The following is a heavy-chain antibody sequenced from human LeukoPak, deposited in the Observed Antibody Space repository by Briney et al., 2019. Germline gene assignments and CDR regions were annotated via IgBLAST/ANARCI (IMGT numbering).Heavy chain of an antibody. D-gene: IGHD2-21*02. CDR3: ARLHIVVVTANDAFDI. V-gene: IGHV5-51*01. CDR2: IYPGDSDT. Sequence: GESLKISCKGSGYSFTSYWIGWVRQVPGKGLEWMGIIYPGDSDTRYSPSFQGQVTISADKSISTAYLQWSSLKASDTAMYYCARLHIVVVTANDAFDIWGQGTMVTVSS. CDR1: GYSFTSYW. J-gene: IGHJ3*02.